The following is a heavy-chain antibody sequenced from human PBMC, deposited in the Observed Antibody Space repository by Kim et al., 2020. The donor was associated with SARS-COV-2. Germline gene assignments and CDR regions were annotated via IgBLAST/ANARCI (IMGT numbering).Heavy chain of an antibody. Sequence: GGSLRLSCAASGFPFSSYSMNWVRQAPGKGPEWVSYISNSASTIYYADSVKGRFTISRDNGKNSLYLQMNSLSDEDTDVYYCARVSDYSNCVGWFDPWGQGTLVIVSS. CDR3: ARVSDYSNCVGWFDP. V-gene: IGHV3-48*02. CDR1: GFPFSSYS. CDR2: ISNSASTI. D-gene: IGHD4-4*01. J-gene: IGHJ5*02.